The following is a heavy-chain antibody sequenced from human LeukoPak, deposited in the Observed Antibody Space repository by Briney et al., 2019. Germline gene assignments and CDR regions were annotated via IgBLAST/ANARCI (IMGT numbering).Heavy chain of an antibody. CDR1: GFTFSSYA. D-gene: IGHD3-22*01. V-gene: IGHV3-23*01. J-gene: IGHJ4*02. CDR2: IRGSGTTT. CDR3: AKDLGDPYDSSGYYSYHDY. Sequence: PGGSLRLSCSASGFTFSSYAMSWGRQAPGKGLEWGSSIRGSGTTTYYAGSVKGRFTISRDNSKNTLYLQMNSLRAEDTAVYYCAKDLGDPYDSSGYYSYHDYWGQGTLVTVSS.